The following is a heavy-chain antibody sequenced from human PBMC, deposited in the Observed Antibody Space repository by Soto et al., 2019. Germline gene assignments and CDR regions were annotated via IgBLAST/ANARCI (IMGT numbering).Heavy chain of an antibody. J-gene: IGHJ6*02. Sequence: QVQLVQSGAEVKKPGSSVKVSCKASGGTFSQYAFSWVRKAPGPGLEGMGGINPLFGTADYAQRFQGRVRINADESTTTAYMELSSLRSDDTATYYCARAWPRGAMIVIDDDNYGMDVWGQGTTVTVSS. V-gene: IGHV1-69*01. CDR2: INPLFGTA. CDR1: GGTFSQYA. CDR3: ARAWPRGAMIVIDDDNYGMDV. D-gene: IGHD3-22*01.